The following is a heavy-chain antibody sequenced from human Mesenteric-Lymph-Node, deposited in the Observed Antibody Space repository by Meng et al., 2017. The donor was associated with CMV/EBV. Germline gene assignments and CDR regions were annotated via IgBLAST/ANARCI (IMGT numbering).Heavy chain of an antibody. CDR1: GFTFSSYG. D-gene: IGHD6-13*01. CDR2: IRYDGSNK. Sequence: GESLKISCAASGFTFSSYGMHWVRQAPGKGLEWVAFIRYDGSNKYYADSVKGRFTISRDNSKNTLYLQMNSLRADDTAVYYCVPYVLAARGQGTLVTVSS. J-gene: IGHJ4*02. V-gene: IGHV3-30*02. CDR3: VPYVLAA.